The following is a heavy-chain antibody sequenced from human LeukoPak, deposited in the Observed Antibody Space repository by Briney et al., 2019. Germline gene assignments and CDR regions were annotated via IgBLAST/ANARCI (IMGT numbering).Heavy chain of an antibody. J-gene: IGHJ4*02. D-gene: IGHD3-3*01. CDR3: AREGFWSGSFDY. CDR2: IYYSGST. Sequence: SETLSLTCSVSGGSISSYYWSWIRQPPGKGLEWIGYIYYSGSTNYNPSLKSRVTISVDTSKNQFSLKLSSVTAADTAVYYCAREGFWSGSFDYWGQGTLVTVSS. CDR1: GGSISSYY. V-gene: IGHV4-59*01.